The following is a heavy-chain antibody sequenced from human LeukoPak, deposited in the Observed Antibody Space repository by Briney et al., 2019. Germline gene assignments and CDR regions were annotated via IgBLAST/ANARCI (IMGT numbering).Heavy chain of an antibody. CDR1: GYSFTSYW. J-gene: IGHJ5*02. Sequence: GESLKISCKGSGYSFTSYWIGWVRQMPGKGLEWMGIIYPGDSDTRYSPSFQGQVTISADKSISTAYLQWSSLKASDTAMYYYARHLGGWSSTSCYWFFDPWGQGTLVTVSS. V-gene: IGHV5-51*01. CDR3: ARHLGGWSSTSCYWFFDP. CDR2: IYPGDSDT. D-gene: IGHD2-2*01.